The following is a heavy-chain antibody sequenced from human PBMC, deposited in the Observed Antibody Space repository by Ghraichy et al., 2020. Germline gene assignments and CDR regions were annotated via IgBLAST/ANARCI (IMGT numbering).Heavy chain of an antibody. V-gene: IGHV4-39*07. CDR3: ARVPGTTVDY. Sequence: ETLSLTCSVSGGSIGSSNFYWGWIRQPPGKGLEWIGHIYYSGSTYYNPSLKSRVTISADTSKNQFSLKLRSVTAADTAFYYCARVPGTTVDYWGQGILVTVSS. J-gene: IGHJ4*02. CDR1: GGSIGSSNFY. CDR2: IYYSGST. D-gene: IGHD1-7*01.